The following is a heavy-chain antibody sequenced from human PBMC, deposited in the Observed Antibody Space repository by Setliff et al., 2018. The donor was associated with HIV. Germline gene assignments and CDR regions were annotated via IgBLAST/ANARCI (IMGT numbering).Heavy chain of an antibody. CDR1: GGSISNSSSY. Sequence: SETLSLTCTVSGGSISNSSSYWGWIRQPPGKRLEWIGSIYYSGSTYYNPSLKSRVTMSVDTSKNQFSLKLSSVTAADTAIYYCARVPRITTLRNAFDIWGQGTMVTVSS. D-gene: IGHD3-3*01. V-gene: IGHV4-39*07. J-gene: IGHJ3*02. CDR3: ARVPRITTLRNAFDI. CDR2: IYYSGST.